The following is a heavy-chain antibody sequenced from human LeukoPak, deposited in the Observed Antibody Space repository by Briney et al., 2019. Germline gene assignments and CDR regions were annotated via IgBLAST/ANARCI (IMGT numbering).Heavy chain of an antibody. CDR2: IYSGGST. CDR1: GFSVSSNY. V-gene: IGHV3-53*01. D-gene: IGHD2-21*02. J-gene: IGHJ1*01. Sequence: GGSLRLSCAASGFSVSSNYMSWVRQAPGRGLEWVSVIYSGGSTYYADSVKGRFTISRDNSKNTLYLQMKSLRAEDTAVYYCARTDETAPAEDFQHWGQGTLVTVSS. CDR3: ARTDETAPAEDFQH.